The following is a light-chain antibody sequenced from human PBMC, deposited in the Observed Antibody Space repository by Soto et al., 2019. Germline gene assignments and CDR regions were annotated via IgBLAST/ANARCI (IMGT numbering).Light chain of an antibody. V-gene: IGKV3-20*01. CDR2: GAA. J-gene: IGKJ4*01. CDR3: HLYGSPPPFT. CDR1: QSVSSSY. Sequence: EIVLTQSPGTLSLSPGERATLSCRASQSVSSSYLAWYQQKPGQSPRLLIYGAASRATGIPDRFRGSVSGTDFTGTISRLEAEDFPVYCCHLYGSPPPFTFGRGTKVDI.